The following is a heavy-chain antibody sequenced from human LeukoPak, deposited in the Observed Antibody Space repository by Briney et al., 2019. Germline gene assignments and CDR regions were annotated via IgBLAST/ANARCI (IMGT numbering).Heavy chain of an antibody. CDR1: GGTFSNYA. V-gene: IGHV1-8*03. Sequence: GASVKVSCKASGGTFSNYAISWVRQVTGQGLEWMGWMNPNSGNTGYAQKFQGRVTITRNTSISTAFMELSSLRSEDTAVYYCARRAVGNSYYYSMDVWGKGTTVTVSS. D-gene: IGHD6-19*01. CDR3: ARRAVGNSYYYSMDV. J-gene: IGHJ6*03. CDR2: MNPNSGNT.